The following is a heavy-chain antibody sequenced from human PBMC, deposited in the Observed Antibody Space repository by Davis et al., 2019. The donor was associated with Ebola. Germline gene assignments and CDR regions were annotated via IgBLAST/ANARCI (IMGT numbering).Heavy chain of an antibody. D-gene: IGHD5-12*01. J-gene: IGHJ3*02. CDR1: GGTFSSYA. V-gene: IGHV1-69*05. CDR2: IIPMFGTA. CDR3: TTPGGQDSGYDVFDI. Sequence: SVKVSCKASGGTFSSYAINWVRQAPGQGLEWMGGIIPMFGTANYAQKFQGRVTVTRDTSTTTVYMDLSSLRSEDTALYYCTTPGGQDSGYDVFDIWGQGTMVTVSS.